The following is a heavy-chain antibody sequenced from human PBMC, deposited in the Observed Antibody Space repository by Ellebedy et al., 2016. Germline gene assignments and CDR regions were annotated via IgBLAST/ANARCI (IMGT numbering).Heavy chain of an antibody. CDR3: ARSWGAAGTDYDNWFNP. V-gene: IGHV4-34*09. CDR2: INHSGRT. Sequence: SETLSLTXSVYGAPFTGNYWSWIRQPPGKGLEWIGEINHSGRTNYNPSLKSRVIMSVDTSKNQFSLKLNSVTAADTAVYYCARSWGAAGTDYDNWFNPWGQGTLVTVSS. D-gene: IGHD6-13*01. J-gene: IGHJ5*02. CDR1: GAPFTGNY.